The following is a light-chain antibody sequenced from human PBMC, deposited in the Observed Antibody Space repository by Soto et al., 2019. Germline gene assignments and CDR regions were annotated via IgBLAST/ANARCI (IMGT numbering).Light chain of an antibody. Sequence: DLQMTQSPSTLSSSLGDSVTITCRASQSISRSLAWYQQNTGKAPKLLIYAESSLQSGVPSRFSGGGSGADLNLTISSLQPEDFATDYCQKSFSITWTCGQGTKVDIK. V-gene: IGKV1-39*01. CDR2: AES. J-gene: IGKJ1*01. CDR3: QKSFSITWT. CDR1: QSISRS.